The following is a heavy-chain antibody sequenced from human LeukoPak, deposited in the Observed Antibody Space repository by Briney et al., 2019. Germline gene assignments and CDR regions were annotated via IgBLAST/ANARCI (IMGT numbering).Heavy chain of an antibody. CDR2: LSNTGNI. CDR3: ARRGDSPMIGDH. Sequence: GGSLRLSCAASGFTFSSYGMNWVRQAPGKGLEWLSYLSNTGNIHYAQSVKGRFTISRDSAKSSLYLQMDGLRVEDTAVYYCARRGDSPMIGDHWGQGILVTVAS. J-gene: IGHJ4*02. D-gene: IGHD3-10*02. CDR1: GFTFSSYG. V-gene: IGHV3-48*01.